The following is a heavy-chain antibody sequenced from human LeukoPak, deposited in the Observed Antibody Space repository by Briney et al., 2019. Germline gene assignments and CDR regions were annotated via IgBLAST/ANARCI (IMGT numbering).Heavy chain of an antibody. CDR3: ARDANALLWFGEFSPDYYFDY. CDR1: GYTFSGNY. J-gene: IGHJ4*02. V-gene: IGHV1-2*02. CDR2: INPNSGGT. Sequence: ASVKVSCKASGYTFSGNYIHWVRQAPGQGLEWMGWINPNSGGTNFAQKFQGRVTVTRDTSISTAYMELSTLRSDDTAVYFCARDANALLWFGEFSPDYYFDYWGQGTLVTVSS. D-gene: IGHD3-10*01.